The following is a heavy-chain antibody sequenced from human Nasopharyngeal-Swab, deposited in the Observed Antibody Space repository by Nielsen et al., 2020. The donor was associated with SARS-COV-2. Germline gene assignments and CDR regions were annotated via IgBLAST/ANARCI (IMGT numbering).Heavy chain of an antibody. D-gene: IGHD6-19*01. Sequence: SETLSLTCTVSGGSISSSSYYWGWIRQPPGKGLEWIGSIYYSGSTYYNPSLKSRVTISVDTSKNQFSLKLSSVTAADTAVYYCARDPRGLAGTFDYWGQGTLVTVSS. CDR1: GGSISSSSYY. J-gene: IGHJ4*02. CDR3: ARDPRGLAGTFDY. CDR2: IYYSGST. V-gene: IGHV4-39*07.